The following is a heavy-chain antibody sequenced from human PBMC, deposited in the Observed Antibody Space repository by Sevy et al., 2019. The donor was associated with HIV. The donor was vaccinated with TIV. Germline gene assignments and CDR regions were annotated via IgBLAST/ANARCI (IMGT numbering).Heavy chain of an antibody. J-gene: IGHJ5*02. V-gene: IGHV5-51*01. CDR1: GYTFPNYW. Sequence: GEALKISCKGSGYTFPNYWIAWVRQMPGKGLEWVGIIYPGDSDTSYSPPFQGQVTISVDNSNSTAYLQWSSLKASDTAMYYCAGHGVEAAGFGDWFDPWGQGTLVTVSS. CDR3: AGHGVEAAGFGDWFDP. CDR2: IYPGDSDT. D-gene: IGHD6-13*01.